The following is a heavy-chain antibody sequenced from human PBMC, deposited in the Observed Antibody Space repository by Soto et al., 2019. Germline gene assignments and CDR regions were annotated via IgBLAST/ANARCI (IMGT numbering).Heavy chain of an antibody. V-gene: IGHV3-33*01. CDR2: IWYDGSNK. J-gene: IGHJ3*02. Sequence: GESLRLSCAASGFTFSSYGMHWVRQAPGKGLEWVAVIWYDGSNKYYADSVKGRFTISRDNSKNTLYLQMNSLRAEDTAVYYCARGWYAFDIWGQGTMVTVSS. D-gene: IGHD6-13*01. CDR1: GFTFSSYG. CDR3: ARGWYAFDI.